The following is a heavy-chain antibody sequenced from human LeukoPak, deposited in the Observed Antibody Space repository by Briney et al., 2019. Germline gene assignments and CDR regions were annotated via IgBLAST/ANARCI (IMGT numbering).Heavy chain of an antibody. J-gene: IGHJ5*02. CDR3: ARTPYSSSWYVGNWFDP. CDR2: IWYDGSNK. Sequence: GGSLRLSCAASGFTFSSYGMHWVRQAPGKGLEWVAVIWYDGSNKYYADSVKGRFTISRDNSKNTLYLQMNSLRAEDTAVYYCARTPYSSSWYVGNWFDPWGQGTLVTVSS. CDR1: GFTFSSYG. D-gene: IGHD6-13*01. V-gene: IGHV3-33*01.